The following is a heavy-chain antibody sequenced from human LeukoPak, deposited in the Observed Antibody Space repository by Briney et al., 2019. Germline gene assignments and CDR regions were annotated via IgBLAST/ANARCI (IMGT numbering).Heavy chain of an antibody. D-gene: IGHD3-22*01. CDR3: ARDLSYDSSGY. CDR2: INPSGGST. CDR1: GGTFSSYA. J-gene: IGHJ4*02. V-gene: IGHV1-46*01. Sequence: ASVKVSCKASGGTFSSYAISWVRQAPGQGLEWMGIINPSGGSTSYAQKFQGRVTMTRDMSTSTVYMELSSLRSEDTAVYYCARDLSYDSSGYWGQGTLVTVSS.